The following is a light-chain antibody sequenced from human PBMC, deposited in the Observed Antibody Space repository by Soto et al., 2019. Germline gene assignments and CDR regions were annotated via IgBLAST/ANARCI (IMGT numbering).Light chain of an antibody. J-gene: IGLJ1*01. CDR3: CSHAGSYTYV. CDR2: DVT. V-gene: IGLV2-11*01. Sequence: QSALTQPRSVSGSPGQSLTISCTGTSSDVGGYNYVSWYQQHPGKVPKLMIYDVTKRPSGVPDRFSGSKSGNTASLTISGLQSEEEADYYCCSHAGSYTYVFGTGNKVTVL. CDR1: SSDVGGYNY.